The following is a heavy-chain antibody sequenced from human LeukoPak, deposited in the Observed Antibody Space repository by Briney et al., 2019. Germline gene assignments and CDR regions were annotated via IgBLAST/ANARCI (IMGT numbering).Heavy chain of an antibody. Sequence: GESLKISCKGSGYTFTSNWIGWVRQMPGKGLDWMGIIYPGDSDSRYSPSFQGQVTISADKSISTAYLQWSSLKASDTALSYCARRLGPYSYADYWGQGTLVTVSS. V-gene: IGHV5-51*01. CDR1: GYTFTSNW. CDR2: IYPGDSDS. CDR3: ARRLGPYSYADY. J-gene: IGHJ4*02. D-gene: IGHD4-11*01.